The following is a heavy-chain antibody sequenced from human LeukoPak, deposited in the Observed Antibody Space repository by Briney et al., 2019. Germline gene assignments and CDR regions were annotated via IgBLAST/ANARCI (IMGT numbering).Heavy chain of an antibody. CDR3: ARRSDYDILTGYSNSRFDP. J-gene: IGHJ5*02. D-gene: IGHD3-9*01. Sequence: SETLYLTCAVYGESFSGYYWSWIRQPPGKGLEWIGEINHSGSTNNNPTLKSRVTISVDTSKNQFSLKLSSVTAADTAVYYCARRSDYDILTGYSNSRFDPWGQGTLVTVSS. CDR2: INHSGST. V-gene: IGHV4-34*01. CDR1: GESFSGYY.